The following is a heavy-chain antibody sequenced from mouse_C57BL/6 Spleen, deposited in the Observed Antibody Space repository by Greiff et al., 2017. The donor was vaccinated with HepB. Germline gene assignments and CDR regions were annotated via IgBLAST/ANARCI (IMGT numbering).Heavy chain of an antibody. CDR3: ASVGIYEYDGAWFAY. V-gene: IGHV1-19*01. D-gene: IGHD2-4*01. CDR2: INPYNGGT. J-gene: IGHJ3*01. Sequence: EVQLQQSGPVLVKPGASVKMSCKASGYTFTDYYMNWVKQSHGKSLEWIGVINPYNGGTSYNQKFKGKATLTVDKSSSTAYMELNSLTSEDSAVYYCASVGIYEYDGAWFAYWGQGTLVTVSA. CDR1: GYTFTDYY.